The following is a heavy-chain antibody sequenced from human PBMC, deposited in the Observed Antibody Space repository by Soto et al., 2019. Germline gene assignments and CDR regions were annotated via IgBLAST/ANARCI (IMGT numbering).Heavy chain of an antibody. CDR3: ARESIRGVDSSCYYLLEGEYYGMDV. J-gene: IGHJ6*02. CDR2: ISAYNGNT. Sequence: GASVKVSCKASGYTFTSYGISWVRQAPGQGLEWMGWISAYNGNTNYAQKLQGRVTMTTDTSTSTAYMELRSLRSDDTAVYYCARESIRGVDSSCYYLLEGEYYGMDVWGQGTKVTVSS. V-gene: IGHV1-18*01. CDR1: GYTFTSYG. D-gene: IGHD3-22*01.